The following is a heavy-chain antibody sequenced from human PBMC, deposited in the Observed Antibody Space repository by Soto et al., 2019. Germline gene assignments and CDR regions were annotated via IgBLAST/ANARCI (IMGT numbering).Heavy chain of an antibody. CDR2: INHSGST. J-gene: IGHJ5*02. D-gene: IGHD6-13*01. V-gene: IGHV4-34*01. CDR1: GGSFSGYY. Sequence: SETPSLTCAVYGGSFSGYYWSWIRQPPGKGLEWIGEINHSGSTNYNPSLKSRVTISVDTSKNQFSLKLSSVTAADTAVYHCARESSSSRSGWFDPWGQGTLVTVSS. CDR3: ARESSSSRSGWFDP.